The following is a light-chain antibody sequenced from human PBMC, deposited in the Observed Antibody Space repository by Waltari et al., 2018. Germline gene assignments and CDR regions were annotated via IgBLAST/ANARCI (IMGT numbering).Light chain of an antibody. V-gene: IGLV2-23*02. J-gene: IGLJ2*01. CDR3: CSYAGTDTVII. CDR1: SSDVGTYNF. CDR2: EVI. Sequence: QSALTQPASVSGSPGQSITISCTGTSSDVGTYNFVSWYQQHPGKAPNLMIYEVIKRPSGVSNRFSSSKSGNTASLTISGLQDEDEADYYCCSYAGTDTVIIFGGGTKVTVL.